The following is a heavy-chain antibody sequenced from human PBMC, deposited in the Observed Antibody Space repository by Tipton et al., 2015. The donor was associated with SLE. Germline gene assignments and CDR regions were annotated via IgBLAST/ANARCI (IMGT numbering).Heavy chain of an antibody. V-gene: IGHV4-34*01. Sequence: LRLSCAVYSGSFSGYYWSWIRQPPGKGLEWIGEINHSGSTNYNPSLKSRVTISVDTSKNQFSLKLSSVTAEDTAVYYCARGQGYYGSGSPTTYWGQGTLVTVSS. CDR3: ARGQGYYGSGSPTTY. D-gene: IGHD3-10*01. CDR2: INHSGST. J-gene: IGHJ4*02. CDR1: SGSFSGYY.